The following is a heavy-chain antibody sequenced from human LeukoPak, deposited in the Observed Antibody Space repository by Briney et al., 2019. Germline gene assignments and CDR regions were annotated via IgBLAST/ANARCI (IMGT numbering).Heavy chain of an antibody. V-gene: IGHV1-46*01. D-gene: IGHD3-10*01. J-gene: IGHJ4*02. Sequence: ASVKVSCKASGYTFTTYYIHWVRQAPGQGLEWMGMINPSSDSTSYAQKFQGSVTMTRDTSTTTVYMELSSLISDDTAVYFCARGRSQLWFFNYWGQGTLVTVSS. CDR2: INPSSDST. CDR3: ARGRSQLWFFNY. CDR1: GYTFTTYY.